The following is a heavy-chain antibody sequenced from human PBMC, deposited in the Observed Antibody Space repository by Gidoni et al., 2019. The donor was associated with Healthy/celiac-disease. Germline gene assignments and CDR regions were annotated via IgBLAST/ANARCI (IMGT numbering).Heavy chain of an antibody. CDR3: AKAHSSGWLSHLYYFDY. V-gene: IGHV3-23*01. Sequence: EVQLLESGGGLVQPGGSLRLSCAASGFTFSSYAMSWVRQAPGKGLEWVSASSGSGGSTYYADSVKGRFTISRDNSKNTLYLQMNSLRAEDTAVYYCAKAHSSGWLSHLYYFDYWGQGTLVTVSS. D-gene: IGHD6-19*01. CDR2: SSGSGGST. CDR1: GFTFSSYA. J-gene: IGHJ4*02.